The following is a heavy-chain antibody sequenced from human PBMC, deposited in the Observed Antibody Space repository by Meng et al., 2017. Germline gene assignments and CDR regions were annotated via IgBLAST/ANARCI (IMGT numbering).Heavy chain of an antibody. D-gene: IGHD2-15*01. Sequence: QVQLVQSGAEVKEPLGASVKISCKASGYTFNNYAMHWVRQAPGQRLEWMGWISAYNGNTNYAQKLQGRVTMTTDTSTSTAYMELRSLRSDDTAVYYCARVRVYCSGGSCYRGMYFQHWGQGTLVTVSS. CDR2: ISAYNGNT. CDR1: GYTFNNYA. J-gene: IGHJ1*01. CDR3: ARVRVYCSGGSCYRGMYFQH. V-gene: IGHV1-3*01.